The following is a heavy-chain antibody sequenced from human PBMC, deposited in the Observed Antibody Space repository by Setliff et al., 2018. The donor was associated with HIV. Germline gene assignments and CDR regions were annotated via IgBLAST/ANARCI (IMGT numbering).Heavy chain of an antibody. J-gene: IGHJ4*02. Sequence: GGSLRLSCAGSGFNFGGYSMSWVRQAPGRGLEWVSSISIGSGGAIDYADSVQGRFTISRDNSKNSLYLQMNSLRVEDTAVYYCARAFSGYYFDYWGQGTLVTVSS. CDR2: ISIGSGGAI. CDR1: GFNFGGYS. D-gene: IGHD3-3*01. CDR3: ARAFSGYYFDY. V-gene: IGHV3-21*01.